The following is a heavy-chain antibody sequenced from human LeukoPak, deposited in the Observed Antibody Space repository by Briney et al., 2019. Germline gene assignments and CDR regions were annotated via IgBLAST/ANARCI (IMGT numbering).Heavy chain of an antibody. CDR3: ARDGYNPIDY. V-gene: IGHV4-39*07. Sequence: SETLSLTCTVSGGSISISSYYCGWIRQPPGEGLEWIGSIYYSGSTYYNPSLKSRVTISVDTSKNQSSLKLSSVTAADTAMYYCARDGYNPIDYWGQGTLVTVSS. CDR2: IYYSGST. CDR1: GGSISISSYY. J-gene: IGHJ4*02. D-gene: IGHD5-24*01.